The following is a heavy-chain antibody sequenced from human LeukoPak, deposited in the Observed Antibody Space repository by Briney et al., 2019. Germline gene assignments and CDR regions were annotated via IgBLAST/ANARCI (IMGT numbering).Heavy chain of an antibody. CDR2: IKQDGSEK. V-gene: IGHV3-7*01. D-gene: IGHD3-22*01. J-gene: IGHJ4*02. CDR3: ARGGLITTNDY. CDR1: GFTVSSNY. Sequence: GGSLRLSCAASGFTVSSNYMSWVRQAPGKGLEWVANIKQDGSEKYYVDSVKGRFTISRDNAKSSLYLQMNSLRAEDTAVYYCARGGLITTNDYWGQGTLVTVSS.